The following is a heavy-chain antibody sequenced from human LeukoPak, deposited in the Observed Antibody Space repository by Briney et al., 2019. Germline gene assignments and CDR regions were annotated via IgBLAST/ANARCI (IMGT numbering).Heavy chain of an antibody. CDR2: IRYDGSNK. CDR3: ARDVYGDYVPYYFDY. V-gene: IGHV3-30*02. Sequence: GGSLRLSCAASGFTFSSYGMHWVRQAPGKGLEWVAFIRYDGSNKYYADSVKGRFTISRDNSKNTLYLQMNSLRAEDTAVYYCARDVYGDYVPYYFDYWGQGTLVTVSS. J-gene: IGHJ4*02. CDR1: GFTFSSYG. D-gene: IGHD4-17*01.